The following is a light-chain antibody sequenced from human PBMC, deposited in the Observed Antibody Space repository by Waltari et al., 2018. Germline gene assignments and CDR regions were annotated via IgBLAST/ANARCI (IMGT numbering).Light chain of an antibody. V-gene: IGKV1-5*03. CDR3: QQYNTYRRT. CDR2: KAS. Sequence: DIQMTQSPSTLSASAGDRVTITCRASQSISSSLAWYQQKPGKAPKLMIQKASTLASGVPSRFSGSGFGIEFTLTISSLQPDDFATYYCQQYNTYRRTFGQGTKVEIK. J-gene: IGKJ1*01. CDR1: QSISSS.